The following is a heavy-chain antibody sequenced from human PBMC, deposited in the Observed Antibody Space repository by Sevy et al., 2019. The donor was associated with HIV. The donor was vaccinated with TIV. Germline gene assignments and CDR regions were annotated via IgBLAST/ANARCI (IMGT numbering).Heavy chain of an antibody. Sequence: GGSLRLSCAASGFTFSSYSMNWVRQAPGKGLEWVSSISSSSSYIYYADSVKGRFTISRDNAKNSLYLQMNSLRAEDTAVYYCARDGPTMVRGVSLYFDYWGQGTLVTVSS. CDR3: ARDGPTMVRGVSLYFDY. J-gene: IGHJ4*02. CDR1: GFTFSSYS. D-gene: IGHD3-10*01. CDR2: ISSSSSYI. V-gene: IGHV3-21*01.